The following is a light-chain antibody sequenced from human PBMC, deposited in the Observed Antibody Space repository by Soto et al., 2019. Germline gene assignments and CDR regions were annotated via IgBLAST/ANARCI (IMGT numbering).Light chain of an antibody. V-gene: IGLV4-60*03. Sequence: QSVLTQSSSASASLGSSVKLTCTLSSGHSSYIIAWHQQQPGKAPRYLMKLEGSGSYHKGSGVPDRFSGSSSGADRYLTISNLQSDDEADYYCETCDSNTRVFGGGTKLTVL. CDR1: SGHSSYI. CDR2: LEGSGSY. J-gene: IGLJ3*02. CDR3: ETCDSNTRV.